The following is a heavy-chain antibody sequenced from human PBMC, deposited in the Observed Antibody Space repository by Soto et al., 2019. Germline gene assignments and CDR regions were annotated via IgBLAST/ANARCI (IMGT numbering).Heavy chain of an antibody. V-gene: IGHV4-59*01. CDR1: GGSLSSYY. D-gene: IGHD3-16*01. CDR3: ARTWGSTNDD. CDR2: IYYSGST. J-gene: IGHJ4*02. Sequence: SETLSLTCVVSGGSLSSYYWSWIRQPPGKGLEWIGYIYYSGSTNYNPSLKSRVTISVDTSKNQFSLKLSSVTAADTAVYYCARTWGSTNDDWGRGTLVTVAS.